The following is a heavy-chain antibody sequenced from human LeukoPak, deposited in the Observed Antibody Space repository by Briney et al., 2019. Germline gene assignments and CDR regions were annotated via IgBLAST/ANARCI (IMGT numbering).Heavy chain of an antibody. CDR2: INPNSGGT. CDR3: ARVRAGSYQDY. J-gene: IGHJ4*02. Sequence: GASVKVSCKTSGYSFTDYYMHWVRQAPGQGLEWMGWINPNSGGTNYAQKFQGRVTMTRDTSISTAYMELSRLRSDDTAVYYCARVRAGSYQDYWGQGTLVTVSS. CDR1: GYSFTDYY. D-gene: IGHD1-26*01. V-gene: IGHV1-2*02.